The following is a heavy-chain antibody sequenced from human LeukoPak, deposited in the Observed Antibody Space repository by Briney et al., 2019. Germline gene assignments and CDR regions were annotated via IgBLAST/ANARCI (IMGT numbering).Heavy chain of an antibody. CDR1: GFTFSSYE. V-gene: IGHV3-48*03. Sequence: GGSLRLSCAASGFTFSSYEMNWVRQAPGKGLEWVSYISSSGSTIYYADSVKGRFTISRDNAKNSLYLQMNSLRAEDTAVYYCARAGVGKTSFGLGMDVWGQGTTVTVSS. D-gene: IGHD3-16*01. CDR2: ISSSGSTI. J-gene: IGHJ6*02. CDR3: ARAGVGKTSFGLGMDV.